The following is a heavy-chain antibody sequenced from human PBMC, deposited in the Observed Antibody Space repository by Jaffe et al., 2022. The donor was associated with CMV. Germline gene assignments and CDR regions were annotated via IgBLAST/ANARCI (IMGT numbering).Heavy chain of an antibody. D-gene: IGHD1-1*01. CDR1: GYTFTGYY. J-gene: IGHJ6*02. Sequence: QVQLVQSGAEVKKPGASVKVSCKASGYTFTGYYMHWVRQAPGQGLEWMGWINPNSGGTNYAQKFQGRVTMTRDTSISTAYMELSRLRSDDTAVYYCARDGNWNPPMTYYYYGMDVWGQGTTVTVSS. CDR3: ARDGNWNPPMTYYYYGMDV. V-gene: IGHV1-2*02. CDR2: INPNSGGT.